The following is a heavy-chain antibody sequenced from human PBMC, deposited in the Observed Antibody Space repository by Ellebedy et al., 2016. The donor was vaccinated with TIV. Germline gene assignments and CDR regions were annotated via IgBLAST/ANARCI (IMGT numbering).Heavy chain of an antibody. V-gene: IGHV1-69*04. J-gene: IGHJ4*02. CDR2: IMPILDIA. D-gene: IGHD2-15*01. Sequence: AASVTVSCKASEGTFSRYALNWVRQAPGQGHEWMGRIMPILDIANYPQKFQGRVTITADKSTSTAYMELRSLRSEDTAMYYCARVGEVAATPCSYWGQGTLVTVSS. CDR3: ARVGEVAATPCSY. CDR1: EGTFSRYA.